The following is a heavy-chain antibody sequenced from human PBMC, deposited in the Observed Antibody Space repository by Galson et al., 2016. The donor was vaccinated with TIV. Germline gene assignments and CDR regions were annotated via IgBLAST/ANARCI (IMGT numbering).Heavy chain of an antibody. CDR2: IDGDDDK. Sequence: PALVKPTQTLTLTCTFSGFSLSTNGMRVSWIRQPPGKALEWLARIDGDDDKFYSASLKTRLTISKDTSKNQVVLTMTNMDPGDTATYYCARMPFCSGIWCYLREAFDVWGQGTMVTVSS. CDR1: GFSLSTNGMR. J-gene: IGHJ3*01. CDR3: ARMPFCSGIWCYLREAFDV. V-gene: IGHV2-70*04. D-gene: IGHD4/OR15-4a*01.